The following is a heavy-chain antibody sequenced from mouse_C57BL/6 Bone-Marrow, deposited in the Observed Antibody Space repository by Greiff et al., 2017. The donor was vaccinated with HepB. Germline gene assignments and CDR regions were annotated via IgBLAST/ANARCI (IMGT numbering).Heavy chain of an antibody. CDR2: IYPGNSDT. CDR1: GYTFTSYW. J-gene: IGHJ4*01. V-gene: IGHV1-5*01. Sequence: EVQLQESGTVLARPGASVKMSCKTSGYTFTSYWMHWVKQRPGQGLEWIGAIYPGNSDTSYNQKFKGKAKLTAVTSASTAYMELSSLTNEDSAVYYCTRRAYYDYDDGYYYAMDYWGQGTSVTVSS. D-gene: IGHD2-4*01. CDR3: TRRAYYDYDDGYYYAMDY.